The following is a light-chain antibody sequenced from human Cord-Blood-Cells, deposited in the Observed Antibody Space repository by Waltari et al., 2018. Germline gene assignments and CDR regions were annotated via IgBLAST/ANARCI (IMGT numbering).Light chain of an antibody. J-gene: IGLJ3*02. V-gene: IGLV2-11*01. CDR2: EVS. CDR1: SSSFGGYNY. Sequence: SPLPHPLSASGSPGQTVTISATETSSSFGGYNYLSWYQQHPGKAPKLNIYEVSTRPSGVPDRFAASKSGNAAPLSISGLEAEDDADYYCCSYAGSDTLVFGGGTKLTVL. CDR3: CSYAGSDTLV.